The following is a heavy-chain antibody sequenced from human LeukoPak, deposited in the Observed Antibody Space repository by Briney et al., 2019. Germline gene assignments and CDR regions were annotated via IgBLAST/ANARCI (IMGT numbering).Heavy chain of an antibody. CDR2: IIGTAGST. D-gene: IGHD3-10*01. V-gene: IGHV3-23*01. CDR3: AKYTSGTYYRGLDQ. J-gene: IGHJ4*02. Sequence: GESLRLSCGASGLTVSSYAMSWVRQAPGKGLEWVSTIIGTAGSTYYADSVKGRFTISRDDSKNTVYLQMNSLRAEDTAVYSCAKYTSGTYYRGLDQWGQGTLVTVSS. CDR1: GLTVSSYA.